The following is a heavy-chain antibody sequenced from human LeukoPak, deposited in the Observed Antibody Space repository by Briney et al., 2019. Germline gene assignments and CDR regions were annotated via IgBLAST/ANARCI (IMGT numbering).Heavy chain of an antibody. D-gene: IGHD1-26*01. CDR1: GLMFRNYG. V-gene: IGHV3-33*01. CDR3: ATDRNSGKYYDY. J-gene: IGHJ4*02. CDR2: IYYDGSNQ. Sequence: PGGSLRLSCVVSGLMFRNYGMHWVRQAPGEGLEWVAVIYYDGSNQYYVDSVKGRFTVSRDNAKNTLYLQMDSLRAGDTAVYYCATDRNSGKYYDYWGQGTLVTVSS.